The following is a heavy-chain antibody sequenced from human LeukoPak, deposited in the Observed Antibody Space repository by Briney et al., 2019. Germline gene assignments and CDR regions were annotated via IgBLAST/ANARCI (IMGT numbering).Heavy chain of an antibody. CDR1: GGSISSYY. CDR2: IYYRGST. D-gene: IGHD2-2*01. V-gene: IGHV4-59*01. J-gene: IGHJ6*04. CDR3: ARFLKDCSSTSCYYYYGMDV. Sequence: PSETLSLTCTVSGGSISSYYWSWIRQPPGKGLEWIGYIYYRGSTNYNPSLKSRVTISVDTSKSQFSLKLSSVTAADTAVYYCARFLKDCSSTSCYYYYGMDVWGKGTTVTVSS.